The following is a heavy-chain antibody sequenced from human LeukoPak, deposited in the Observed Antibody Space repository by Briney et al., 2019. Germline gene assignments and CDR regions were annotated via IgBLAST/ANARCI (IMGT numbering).Heavy chain of an antibody. CDR1: GFTLSSFW. J-gene: IGHJ4*02. V-gene: IGHV3-74*01. Sequence: GGSLRHSCAASGFTLSSFWMHCVRQGPGKGLLWVSRINGDGSTTSYADSVRGRFTISRDNAKNTLYLQMNSLRAEDTAVYYCVRDVSYYRSGPHFDCWGQGTLVTVSS. D-gene: IGHD3-10*01. CDR2: INGDGSTT. CDR3: VRDVSYYRSGPHFDC.